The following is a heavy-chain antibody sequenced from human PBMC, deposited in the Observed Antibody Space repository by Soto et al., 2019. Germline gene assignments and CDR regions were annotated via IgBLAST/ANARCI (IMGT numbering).Heavy chain of an antibody. Sequence: GGSLRLSCATSGFTFRSFTMNWVRQAPEKGLEWVSTISSNSAYIYYTDALRGRFTISRDNAKNSLHLQMNSLRAEDTAVYYCTRDASRDSSARGWFDPWGPGTLVTVS. J-gene: IGHJ5*02. D-gene: IGHD6-13*01. V-gene: IGHV3-21*01. CDR1: GFTFRSFT. CDR2: ISSNSAYI. CDR3: TRDASRDSSARGWFDP.